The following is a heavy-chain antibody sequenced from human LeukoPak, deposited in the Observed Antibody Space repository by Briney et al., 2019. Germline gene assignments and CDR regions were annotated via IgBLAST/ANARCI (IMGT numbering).Heavy chain of an antibody. CDR2: IYSGGMT. V-gene: IGHV4-39*01. J-gene: IGHJ4*02. Sequence: SETLSLTCTVTGDSISIGDYYWSCLRQPPGKCLEWIASIYSGGMTFYSPSLKSRLTISADTSRNHCSLRLSSVTAADTALYFCARHFDHPTAYFDSWGQGSLVTVSS. CDR3: ARHFDHPTAYFDS. CDR1: GDSISIGDYY. D-gene: IGHD1-14*01.